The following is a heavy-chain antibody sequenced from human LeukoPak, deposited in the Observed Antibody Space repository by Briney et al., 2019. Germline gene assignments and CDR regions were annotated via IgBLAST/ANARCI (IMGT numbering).Heavy chain of an antibody. CDR1: GFTVSNSY. J-gene: IGHJ4*02. D-gene: IGHD3-22*01. CDR2: IYSGGGT. V-gene: IGHV3-66*01. CDR3: ARNYYDSSAYYYFDY. Sequence: GGSLRLSCAASGFTVSNSYMNWVRQAPGKGLEWVSLIYSGGGTYYADSVKDRFTISRDNSKNTLYLQMNSLRAEDTAVYYCARNYYDSSAYYYFDYWGQGTLVTVSS.